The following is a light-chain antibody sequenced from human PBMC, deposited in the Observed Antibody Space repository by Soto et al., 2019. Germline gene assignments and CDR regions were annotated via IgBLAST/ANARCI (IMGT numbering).Light chain of an antibody. V-gene: IGKV4-1*01. CDR2: WAS. J-gene: IGKJ4*01. CDR1: QSVLYSSNNKNY. CDR3: QQYYSTPHT. Sequence: DIVMTQSPDSLAVSLGERATMNCKSSQSVLYSSNNKNYLAWYQQKPGQPPKLLIYWASTRESGVPDRFSGSGSGTDSTLTISSLQAEDVAVYYCQQYYSTPHTFGGGTKVDIK.